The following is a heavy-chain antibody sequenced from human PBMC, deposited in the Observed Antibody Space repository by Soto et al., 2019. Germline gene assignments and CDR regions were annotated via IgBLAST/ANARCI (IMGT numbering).Heavy chain of an antibody. CDR2: SRNEAYSYTT. CDR1: GFTVSYHF. V-gene: IGHV3-72*01. J-gene: IGHJ2*01. Sequence: GSLRLSCTASGFTVSYHFMYWVRQAPGKGLEWIGISRNEAYSYTTQYAASVKGRFSFSRDDSTNSLHLQMNSLKMEDTAVYFCARRSSNNWFFDLWGRGALVTVSS. CDR3: ARRSSNNWFFDL. D-gene: IGHD4-4*01.